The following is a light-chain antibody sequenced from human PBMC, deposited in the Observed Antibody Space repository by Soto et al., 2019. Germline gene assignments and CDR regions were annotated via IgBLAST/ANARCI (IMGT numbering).Light chain of an antibody. V-gene: IGKV1-5*03. J-gene: IGKJ1*01. CDR1: QSISSW. Sequence: DIQMTQSPSTLSASVGDRVTITCRASQSISSWLAWYQQKPGKAPNVLIYTASTLESGVPSRFSGSGSGTEFTLTIIRLQPDDFATYYCQQYADYPWTFGQGTKVEVK. CDR2: TAS. CDR3: QQYADYPWT.